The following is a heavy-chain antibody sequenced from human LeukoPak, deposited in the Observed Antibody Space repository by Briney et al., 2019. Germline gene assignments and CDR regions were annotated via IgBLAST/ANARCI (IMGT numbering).Heavy chain of an antibody. CDR1: GFTFSSYD. CDR3: ARVHSSSWAYFDN. J-gene: IGHJ4*02. V-gene: IGHV3-33*01. Sequence: AGGSLRLSCAASGFTFSSYDIHWVRQAPAKGLEWVAVIWYDGSSKYYADSVKGRFTISRDNSKNTLYLQMDSLRAEDTAVYYCARVHSSSWAYFDNWGQGTLVTVSS. D-gene: IGHD6-13*01. CDR2: IWYDGSSK.